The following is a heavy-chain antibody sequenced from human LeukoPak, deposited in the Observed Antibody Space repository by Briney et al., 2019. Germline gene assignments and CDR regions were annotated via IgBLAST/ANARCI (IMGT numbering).Heavy chain of an antibody. D-gene: IGHD3-3*01. Sequence: KSGGSLTLSCAASGFTFSNAWMSWVRQAPGKGLEWVGRIKSKTDGGTTDYAAPVKGRSTISRDDSKNTLYLQINSLKTEDTAVYYCTTDFRGVISTTPTYDFWSGYSPNVMDVWGGGTTVTVSS. J-gene: IGHJ6*04. CDR1: GFTFSNAW. V-gene: IGHV3-15*01. CDR2: IKSKTDGGTT. CDR3: TTDFRGVISTTPTYDFWSGYSPNVMDV.